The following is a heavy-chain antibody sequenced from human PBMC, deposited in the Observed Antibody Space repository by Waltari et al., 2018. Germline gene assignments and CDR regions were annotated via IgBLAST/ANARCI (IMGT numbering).Heavy chain of an antibody. CDR1: VFTFSSYS. V-gene: IGHV3-23*04. CDR2: ITGNGDTI. CDR3: AKDVSPDGFNDLDY. Sequence: EVQLVESGGGLVQPGGSLRLSCAASVFTFSSYSMNWVRQAPGKGLEWVSLITGNGDTIKYADSVKGRFTISRDNSKNTLYLQMNSLRADDMAVYYCAKDVSPDGFNDLDYWGQGTLVTVSS. J-gene: IGHJ4*02. D-gene: IGHD3-10*01.